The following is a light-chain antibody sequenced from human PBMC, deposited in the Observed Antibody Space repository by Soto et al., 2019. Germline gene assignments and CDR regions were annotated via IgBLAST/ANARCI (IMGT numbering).Light chain of an antibody. V-gene: IGLV2-23*01. J-gene: IGLJ1*01. CDR2: EGN. CDR3: QSFDTSLSGCYV. Sequence: QSALTQPASVSGSPGQSITISCTGTGSDVGSYNLVSWYQQHPGKAPKLMVYEGNKRPSGVSNRFSGSKSGNTASLTVSGLQAEDEADYYCQSFDTSLSGCYVFGTGTKLTVL. CDR1: GSDVGSYNL.